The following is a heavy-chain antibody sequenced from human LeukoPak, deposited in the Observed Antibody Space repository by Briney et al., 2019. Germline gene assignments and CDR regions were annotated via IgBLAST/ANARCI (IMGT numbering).Heavy chain of an antibody. CDR3: TKDPNGDYVGAFDP. CDR2: INSDGSST. J-gene: IGHJ5*02. V-gene: IGHV3-74*01. D-gene: IGHD4-17*01. Sequence: PGGSLRLSCAASGFTFSSYWMHWVRQAPGKGLVWVSRINSDGSSTSYADSVKGRFTISRDNAKNTLYLQMNSLRADDTAVYYCTKDPNGDYVGAFDPWGQGTLVTVSS. CDR1: GFTFSSYW.